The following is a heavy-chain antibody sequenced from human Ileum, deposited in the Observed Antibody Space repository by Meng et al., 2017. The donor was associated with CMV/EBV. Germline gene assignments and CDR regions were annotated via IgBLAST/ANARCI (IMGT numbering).Heavy chain of an antibody. CDR3: ASHHDGRRYFDL. D-gene: IGHD4-23*01. V-gene: IGHV4-4*08. J-gene: IGHJ2*01. CDR1: GGSVSGNY. Sequence: GPLRLPCTVSGGSVSGNYWSWTRQPPGKGLEWIGYIYSSGITNYNPSLENRVTLSVDTSKNQFSLKLNSVTAADTAVYYCASHHDGRRYFDLWGHGTLVTVSS. CDR2: IYSSGIT.